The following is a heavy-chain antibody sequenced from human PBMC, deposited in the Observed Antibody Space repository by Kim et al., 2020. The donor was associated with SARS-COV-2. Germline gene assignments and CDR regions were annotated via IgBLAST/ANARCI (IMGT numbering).Heavy chain of an antibody. D-gene: IGHD6-6*01. J-gene: IGHJ4*02. CDR2: INHSGST. CDR3: ARVRARPHRPGYFDY. CDR1: GGSFSGYY. Sequence: SETLSLTCAVYGGSFSGYYWSWIRQPPGKGLEWIGEINHSGSTNYNPSLKSRVTISVDTSKNQFSLKLSSVTAADTAVYYCARVRARPHRPGYFDYWGQGTLVTVSS. V-gene: IGHV4-34*01.